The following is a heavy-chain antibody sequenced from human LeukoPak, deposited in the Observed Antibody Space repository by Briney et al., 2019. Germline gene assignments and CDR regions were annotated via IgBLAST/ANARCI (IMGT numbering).Heavy chain of an antibody. CDR2: INTNTGNP. V-gene: IGHV7-4-1*02. CDR1: GGTFSSYA. J-gene: IGHJ4*02. CDR3: ARALVVAARTYFFDY. D-gene: IGHD2-15*01. Sequence: ASVKVSCKASGGTFSSYAISWVRQAPGQGLEWMGWINTNTGNPTYAQGFTGRFVFSLDTSVSTAYLQISSLKAEDTAVYYCARALVVAARTYFFDYWGQGTLVTVSS.